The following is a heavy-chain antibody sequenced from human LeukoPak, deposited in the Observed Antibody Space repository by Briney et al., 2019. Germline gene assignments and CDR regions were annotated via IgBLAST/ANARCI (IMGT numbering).Heavy chain of an antibody. J-gene: IGHJ1*01. CDR2: IHHSGNRFETGST. CDR3: ARNGSSGFFND. Sequence: SETLSLTCTVSGFFITNNNYWGWIRQSPGKGLEWMGSIHHSGNRFETGSTHYNPSFRGRISVSADPSKNQFSLTLRSVTAADTGVYFCARNGSSGFFNDWRQGTLVTVSS. V-gene: IGHV4-38-2*02. CDR1: GFFITNNNY. D-gene: IGHD6-19*01.